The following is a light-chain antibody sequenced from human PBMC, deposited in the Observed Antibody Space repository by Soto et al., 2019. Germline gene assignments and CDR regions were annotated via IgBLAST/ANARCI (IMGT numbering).Light chain of an antibody. CDR3: QQRSNWPQIT. CDR1: QSVSSY. Sequence: EIVLTQSPATLSLSPGERATLSCRASQSVSSYLAWYQQKPGQAPRLLIYDASNRATGIPARFSGSGSGTXFTLTISSLEPEDFAVYYCQQRSNWPQITFGQGTRLEIK. CDR2: DAS. J-gene: IGKJ5*01. V-gene: IGKV3-11*01.